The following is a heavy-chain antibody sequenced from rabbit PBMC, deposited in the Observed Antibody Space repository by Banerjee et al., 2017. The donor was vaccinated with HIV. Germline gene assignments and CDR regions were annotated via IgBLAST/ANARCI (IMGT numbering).Heavy chain of an antibody. V-gene: IGHV1S40*01. CDR3: AIFGDASSSGHNL. CDR1: GFSFSSSYH. J-gene: IGHJ4*01. CDR2: INNGGGST. D-gene: IGHD1-1*01. Sequence: QSLVESGGGLVQPEGSLTLTCTASGFSFSSSYHMCWVRQAPGKGLEWIACINNGGGSTYYASWAKGRFTISKTSSTTVTLQMTSLTAADTATYFCAIFGDASSSGHNLWGPGTLVTVS.